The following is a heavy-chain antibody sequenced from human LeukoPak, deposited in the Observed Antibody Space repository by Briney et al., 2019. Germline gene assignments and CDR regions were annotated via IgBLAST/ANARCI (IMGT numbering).Heavy chain of an antibody. CDR3: ARDVYGGNSGWLDP. CDR2: ISSSGNMK. CDR1: GFAFSDRY. Sequence: GGSLRLSCGAAGFAFSDRYMSWIRQAPGRGLEWVSFISSSGNMKKYADFVKGRFTISRDNAKNSLYLQMNSLRAEDTAVYYCARDVYGGNSGWLDPWGRGTLVTVSS. V-gene: IGHV3-11*04. J-gene: IGHJ5*02. D-gene: IGHD4-23*01.